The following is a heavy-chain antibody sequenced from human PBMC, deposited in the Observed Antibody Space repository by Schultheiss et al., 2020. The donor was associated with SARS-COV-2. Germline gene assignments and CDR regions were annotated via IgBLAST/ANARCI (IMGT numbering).Heavy chain of an antibody. CDR2: ISYDGSNK. Sequence: GESLKISCAASGFTFSNYAIHWVRQAPGKGLEWVAVISYDGSNKYYADSVKGRFTISRDNSNNTLFLQMNSLRAEDTAVYYCALSSDYYYYYGMDVWGQGTTVTVSS. V-gene: IGHV3-30*04. J-gene: IGHJ6*02. CDR3: ALSSDYYYYYGMDV. D-gene: IGHD6-6*01. CDR1: GFTFSNYA.